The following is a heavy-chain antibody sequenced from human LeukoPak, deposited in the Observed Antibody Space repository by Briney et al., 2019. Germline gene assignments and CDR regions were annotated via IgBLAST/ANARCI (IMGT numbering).Heavy chain of an antibody. CDR2: ISAYNGNT. D-gene: IGHD2-2*01. CDR1: GYTFTSYG. CDR3: ARDNIVVVPACPGAFDI. Sequence: ASVKVSCKASGYTFTSYGISWVRQAPGQGLEWMGWISAYNGNTNYAQKLQGRVTMTTDTSTSTAYMELRSLRSDDTAVYYCARDNIVVVPACPGAFDIWGQGTMVTVSS. V-gene: IGHV1-18*01. J-gene: IGHJ3*02.